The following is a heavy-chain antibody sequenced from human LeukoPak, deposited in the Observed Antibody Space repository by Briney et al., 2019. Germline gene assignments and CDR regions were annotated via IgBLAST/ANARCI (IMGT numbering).Heavy chain of an antibody. V-gene: IGHV3-7*05. CDR1: GFTFSNYW. CDR2: IKEDGSEK. CDR3: ARDWGAAGLWDY. J-gene: IGHJ4*02. D-gene: IGHD6-13*01. Sequence: GGSLRLSCASSGFTFSNYWMSGVRQAPGKGLEWVANIKEDGSEKDYVDSVKGRFTISRDNAKNSLYLQMNSLRAEDTAIYYCARDWGAAGLWDYWGQGTLVTVSS.